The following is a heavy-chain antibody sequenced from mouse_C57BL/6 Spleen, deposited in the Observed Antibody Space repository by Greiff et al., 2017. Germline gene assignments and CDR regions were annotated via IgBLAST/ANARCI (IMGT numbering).Heavy chain of an antibody. V-gene: IGHV2-4*01. CDR2: IWSGGST. J-gene: IGHJ4*01. CDR1: GFSLTSYG. CDR3: AKRGGNYDYYAMDY. D-gene: IGHD2-1*01. Sequence: VKLQQSGPGLVQPSQSLSITCTVSGFSLTSYGVHWVRQPPGKGLEWLGVIWSGGSTDYNAAFISRLSISKDNSKSQVFFKMNSLQADDTAIYYCAKRGGNYDYYAMDYWGQGTSVTVSS.